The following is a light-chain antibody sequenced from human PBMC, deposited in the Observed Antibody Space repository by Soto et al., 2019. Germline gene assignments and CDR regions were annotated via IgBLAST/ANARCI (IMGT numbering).Light chain of an antibody. J-gene: IGKJ3*01. V-gene: IGKV3-15*01. CDR3: QQYNTWAFT. Sequence: EIVMTQSPATLSVSPGERATLSCRASQSISSNLAWYQQNPGQAPRLLIYGASTRATGIPATFSGSGSRTDCTLTSSRLQSEYFAVYYCQQYNTWAFTFGPGTKVDIK. CDR1: QSISSN. CDR2: GAS.